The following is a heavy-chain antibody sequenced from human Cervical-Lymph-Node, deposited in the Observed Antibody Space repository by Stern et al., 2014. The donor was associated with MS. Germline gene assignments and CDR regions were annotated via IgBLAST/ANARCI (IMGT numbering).Heavy chain of an antibody. CDR3: ARQVDTAMVTPDY. D-gene: IGHD5-18*01. CDR2: IYPGDSDT. Sequence: EVQLVQSGAEVKKPGASLKISCKGSGYTFTNYWIGWVRQVPGKGLEWMGIIYPGDSDTRYSPSFQGQVTISADKSISTAYLQWSSLKASDAAMYYCARQVDTAMVTPDYWGQGTLVTVSS. V-gene: IGHV5-51*01. J-gene: IGHJ4*02. CDR1: GYTFTNYW.